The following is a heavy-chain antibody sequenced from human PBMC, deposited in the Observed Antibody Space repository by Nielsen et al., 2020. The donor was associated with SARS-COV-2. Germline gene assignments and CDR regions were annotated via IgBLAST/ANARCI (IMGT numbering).Heavy chain of an antibody. J-gene: IGHJ4*02. Sequence: GGSLRLSCAASGFTFSSYTLSWVRQAPGKGLEWVAGIRGSGGTTDYADSAKGRFAITRDNSGNTLYLHMNSLRAEDTAVYYCTSAPRSSVTPPWDYWGQGILVTVSS. D-gene: IGHD4-17*01. V-gene: IGHV3-23*01. CDR1: GFTFSSYT. CDR3: TSAPRSSVTPPWDY. CDR2: IRGSGGTT.